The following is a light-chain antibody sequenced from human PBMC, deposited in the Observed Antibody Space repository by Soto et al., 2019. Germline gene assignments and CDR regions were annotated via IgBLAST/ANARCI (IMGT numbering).Light chain of an antibody. CDR3: LQDYNYPLT. J-gene: IGKJ4*01. Sequence: QMTQSACSLSASVVDRVTITCRASLTITNYLHWYQQKSWIVPKLLISAVSNLQGGVPSRFSGRGSGTDFSLTISSLQPEDFATYYCLQDYNYPLTFGGGTKVDIK. CDR2: AVS. V-gene: IGKV1-6*01. CDR1: LTITNY.